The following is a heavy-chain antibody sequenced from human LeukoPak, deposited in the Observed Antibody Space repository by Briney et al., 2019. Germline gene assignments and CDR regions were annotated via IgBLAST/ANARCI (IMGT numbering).Heavy chain of an antibody. V-gene: IGHV4-59*01. D-gene: IGHD5-18*01. CDR2: IYYSGST. J-gene: IGHJ5*02. CDR1: GGSISSYY. CDR3: ARGGTRIQLWPEGGDWFDP. Sequence: PSETLSLTCTVSGGSISSYYWSWIRQPPGKGLEWIGYIYYSGSTNYNPSLKSRVTISVDTSKNQFSLKLSSVTAADTAVYYCARGGTRIQLWPEGGDWFDPWGQGTLVTVSS.